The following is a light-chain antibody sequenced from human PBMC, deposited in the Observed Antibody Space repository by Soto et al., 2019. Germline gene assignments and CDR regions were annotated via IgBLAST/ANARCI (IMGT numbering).Light chain of an antibody. CDR2: EAT. J-gene: IGKJ1*01. Sequence: EIVLTQSPGTLSLSPGERATLSCRASQSVSSNYLAWYQQKPGQAPRRLIYEATSRATGIPDRFSGSGSGTDFTLTISRLEPEDFAVYYCQEYRTSRTFGQGTKWIS. V-gene: IGKV3-20*01. CDR3: QEYRTSRT. CDR1: QSVSSNY.